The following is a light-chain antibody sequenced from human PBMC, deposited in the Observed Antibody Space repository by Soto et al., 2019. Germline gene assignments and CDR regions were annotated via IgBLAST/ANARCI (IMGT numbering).Light chain of an antibody. CDR2: GSS. J-gene: IGKJ5*01. V-gene: IGKV3-20*01. CDR3: QQYGSSPVT. Sequence: EIVFTQSPGTLILSPGERATLSCRASQSVSRRYLAWYQQKRGQAPRLLLYGSSDRATGIPDRFSGSASGTDFTLTIKRLEPEDFAVYYCQQYGSSPVTFGQGTRLEIK. CDR1: QSVSRRY.